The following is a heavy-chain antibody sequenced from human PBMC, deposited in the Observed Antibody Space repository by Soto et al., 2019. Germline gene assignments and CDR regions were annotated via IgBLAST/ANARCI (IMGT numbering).Heavy chain of an antibody. CDR2: VYYSGST. V-gene: IGHV4-39*07. D-gene: IGHD3-16*02. J-gene: IGHJ4*02. CDR3: ARLRAVRGVIVIDY. Sequence: SETLSLTCTFSGDSISRSPYYWAWIRQPPGKNLEWLASVYYSGSTHYTPSLKSRLTISRDTSKNQFSLKLSSVTAADTAVYYCARLRAVRGVIVIDYWGQGTLVTVSS. CDR1: GDSISRSPYY.